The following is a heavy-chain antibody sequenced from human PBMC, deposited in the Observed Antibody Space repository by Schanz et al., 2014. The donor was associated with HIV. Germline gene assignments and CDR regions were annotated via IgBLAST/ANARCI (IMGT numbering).Heavy chain of an antibody. D-gene: IGHD3-10*01. V-gene: IGHV3-33*08. J-gene: IGHJ6*02. CDR2: IWYDGSQK. Sequence: VQLLESGGGLVQPGGSLRLSCAASGFMFSSYGMGWVRQAPGKGLEWVALIWYDGSQKYYADSVKGRFTFSRDNSKNTLYLQMYSLRGEDTAVYYCARGSGPYYYYYGMDVWGQGTTVTVSS. CDR1: GFMFSSYG. CDR3: ARGSGPYYYYYGMDV.